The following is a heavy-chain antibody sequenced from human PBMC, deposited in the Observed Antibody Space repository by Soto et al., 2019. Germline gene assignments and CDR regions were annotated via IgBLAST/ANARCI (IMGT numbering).Heavy chain of an antibody. CDR2: TFYSGNT. J-gene: IGHJ6*02. Sequence: PSETLSLTCTVSGASMTKNNHYWAWIRQPPGKGLEWIATTFYSGNTYYNPSLKSRLTVSVDTSNNQFSLKLKTEDTGVYYCTTNSVTDFYYYGMEVWGLGTTVTVSS. CDR1: GASMTKNNHY. V-gene: IGHV4-39*07. CDR3: TTNSVTDFYYYGMEV.